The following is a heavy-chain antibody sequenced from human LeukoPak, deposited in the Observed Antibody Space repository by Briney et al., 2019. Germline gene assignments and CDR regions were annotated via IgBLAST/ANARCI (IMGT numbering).Heavy chain of an antibody. D-gene: IGHD6-6*01. V-gene: IGHV1-69*05. Sequence: SVKVSCKASGYTFTDYYIHWVRQAPGQGLEWMGGIIPIFGTANYAQKFQGRVTITTDESTSTAYMELSSLRSEDTAVYYCARDKGKYSSSSRWFDPWGQGTLVTVSS. CDR3: ARDKGKYSSSSRWFDP. CDR1: GYTFTDYY. J-gene: IGHJ5*02. CDR2: IIPIFGTA.